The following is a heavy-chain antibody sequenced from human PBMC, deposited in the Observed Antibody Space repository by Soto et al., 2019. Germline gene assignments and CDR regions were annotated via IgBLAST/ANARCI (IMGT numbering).Heavy chain of an antibody. CDR2: ISGSGGST. Sequence: LRLSCAASGFTFSSYAMSWVRQAPGKGLEWVSAISGSGGSTYYADSVKGRFTISRDNSKNTLYLQMNSLRAEDTAVYYCAKGPYDSSGYYFDYWGQGTLVTVSS. J-gene: IGHJ4*02. CDR3: AKGPYDSSGYYFDY. CDR1: GFTFSSYA. D-gene: IGHD3-22*01. V-gene: IGHV3-23*01.